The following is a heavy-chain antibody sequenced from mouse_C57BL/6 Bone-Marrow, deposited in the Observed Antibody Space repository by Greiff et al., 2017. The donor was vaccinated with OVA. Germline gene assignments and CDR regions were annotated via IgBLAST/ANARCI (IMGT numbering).Heavy chain of an antibody. CDR1: GYTFTSYW. J-gene: IGHJ1*03. Sequence: QVQLQQPGAELVKPGASVKLSCKTSGYTFTSYWMHWVKQRPGQGLEWIGMIHPNSGSTNYNEKFKSKATLTVDKSSSTAYMQLSSLTSEDSAVYYCARGGFYYSNCVGWYFDVWGTGTTVTVSS. CDR3: ARGGFYYSNCVGWYFDV. CDR2: IHPNSGST. D-gene: IGHD2-5*01. V-gene: IGHV1-64*01.